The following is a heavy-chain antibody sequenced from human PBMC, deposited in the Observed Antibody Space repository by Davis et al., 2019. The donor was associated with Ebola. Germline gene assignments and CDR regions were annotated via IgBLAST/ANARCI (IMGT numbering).Heavy chain of an antibody. Sequence: GESLKISCAASGFTFSSYAMHWVRQAPGKGLEWVALISYDGSIKYYADSVKGRFTISRDNSKNTLYLQMSSLRAEDTAVYYCVKEEYYYDSSDYYHNYWGQGTLVTVSS. J-gene: IGHJ4*02. CDR2: ISYDGSIK. D-gene: IGHD3-22*01. CDR1: GFTFSSYA. CDR3: VKEEYYYDSSDYYHNY. V-gene: IGHV3-30*14.